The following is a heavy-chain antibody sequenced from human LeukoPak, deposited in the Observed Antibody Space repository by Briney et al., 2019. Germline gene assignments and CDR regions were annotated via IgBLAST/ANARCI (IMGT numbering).Heavy chain of an antibody. CDR3: ASFPTVTTYAGY. CDR2: INPSGGST. CDR1: GYTFTSYG. J-gene: IGHJ4*02. V-gene: IGHV1-46*01. D-gene: IGHD4-17*01. Sequence: ASVKVSCKASGYTFTSYGISWVRQAPGQGLEWMGIINPSGGSTSYAQKFQGRVTMTRDTSTSTVYMELSSLRSEDTAVYYCASFPTVTTYAGYWGQGTLVTVSS.